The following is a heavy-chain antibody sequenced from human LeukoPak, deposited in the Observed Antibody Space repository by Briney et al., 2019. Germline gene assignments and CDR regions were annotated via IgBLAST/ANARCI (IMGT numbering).Heavy chain of an antibody. D-gene: IGHD6-19*01. J-gene: IGHJ4*02. Sequence: GGSLRLSCAASGFTFSSYGMHWVRQAPGKGLEWVAVISYDGSNKYYADSVKGRFTISRDNSKNTLYLQMNSLRAEDTAVYYCARDLSVAGTRMDCWGQGTLVTVSS. CDR1: GFTFSSYG. CDR3: ARDLSVAGTRMDC. CDR2: ISYDGSNK. V-gene: IGHV3-30*03.